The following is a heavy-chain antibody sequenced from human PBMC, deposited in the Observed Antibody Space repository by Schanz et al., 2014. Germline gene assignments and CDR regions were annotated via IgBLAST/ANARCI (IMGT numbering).Heavy chain of an antibody. J-gene: IGHJ6*02. V-gene: IGHV3-33*01. CDR2: IWSDGTNE. Sequence: VQLLESGGGLVQPGGSLRLSCATSGFIFRSFGIHWVRQAPGKGLEWVAVIWSDGTNEYYADSVKGRFTISRDNAKNSLFLQMNSLRAEDTAVYYCARDFLLEQLGYSHYYYAMDVWGQGTTVTVSS. CDR3: ARDFLLEQLGYSHYYYAMDV. D-gene: IGHD2-15*01. CDR1: GFIFRSFG.